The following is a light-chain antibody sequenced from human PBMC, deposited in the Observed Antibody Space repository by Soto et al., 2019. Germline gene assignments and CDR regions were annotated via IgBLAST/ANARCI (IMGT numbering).Light chain of an antibody. CDR3: MQALQKPPLFI. CDR2: LGS. V-gene: IGKV2-28*01. CDR1: QSLLHSNGYNY. Sequence: DIVMTQSPLSLPVTPGEPASISCRSSQSLLHSNGYNYLDWYLQKPGQSPQLLIYLGSYRASGVPDRFSGSGSGTDFTLKISRVEAEDVGVYYCMQALQKPPLFIFGPGTKVDIK. J-gene: IGKJ3*01.